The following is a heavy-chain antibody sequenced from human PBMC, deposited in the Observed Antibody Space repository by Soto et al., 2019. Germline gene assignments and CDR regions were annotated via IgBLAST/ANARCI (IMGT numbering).Heavy chain of an antibody. Sequence: PLETLCLTCTVSGGSLSSSSYYWGWIRQPPGKGLEWIGSIYYSGSTYYNPSLKSRVTISVDTSKNQFSLKLSSVTAADTAVYYCARITYCSGGSCPPPWFDPWRQGTLDPVSS. J-gene: IGHJ5*02. CDR2: IYYSGST. CDR3: ARITYCSGGSCPPPWFDP. D-gene: IGHD2-15*01. CDR1: GGSLSSSSYY. V-gene: IGHV4-39*01.